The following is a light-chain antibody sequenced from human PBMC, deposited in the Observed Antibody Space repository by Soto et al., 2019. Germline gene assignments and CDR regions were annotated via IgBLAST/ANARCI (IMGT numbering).Light chain of an antibody. CDR3: QSYDDSHQV. CDR1: SGNIASNY. J-gene: IGLJ3*02. Sequence: NFMLTQPHSVSESPGKTVTISCTRSSGNIASNYVQWYQQRPGSAPTTVIYKDNQRPSGVPDRFSGSIDSSSNSAALTISGLKTEDEADYYCQSYDDSHQVFGGGTKLTVL. V-gene: IGLV6-57*03. CDR2: KDN.